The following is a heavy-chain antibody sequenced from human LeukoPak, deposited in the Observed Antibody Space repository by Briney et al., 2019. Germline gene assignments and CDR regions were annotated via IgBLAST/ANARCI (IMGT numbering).Heavy chain of an antibody. CDR2: IYYSGST. CDR3: ARDLRGPFFNWSDP. Sequence: SETLSLTCTVSGGSISSYYWSWIRQPPGKGLEWIGYIYYSGSTNYNPSLKSRVTISVDTSKNQFSLKLSSVTAADTAVYYCARDLRGPFFNWSDPWGQGTLVTVSS. J-gene: IGHJ5*02. V-gene: IGHV4-59*01. D-gene: IGHD2/OR15-2a*01. CDR1: GGSISSYY.